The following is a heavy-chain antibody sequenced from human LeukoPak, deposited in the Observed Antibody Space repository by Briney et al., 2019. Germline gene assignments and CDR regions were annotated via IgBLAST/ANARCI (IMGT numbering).Heavy chain of an antibody. Sequence: ASVKVSCKASGGTFSSYAISWVRQAPGQGLEWMGGIIPIFGTANYAQKFQGRVTVTADESTSTAYMELSSLRSEDTAVYYCASPTLYDYVWGSYSYWGQRTLVTVSS. J-gene: IGHJ4*02. CDR2: IIPIFGTA. D-gene: IGHD3-16*01. CDR1: GGTFSSYA. CDR3: ASPTLYDYVWGSYSY. V-gene: IGHV1-69*13.